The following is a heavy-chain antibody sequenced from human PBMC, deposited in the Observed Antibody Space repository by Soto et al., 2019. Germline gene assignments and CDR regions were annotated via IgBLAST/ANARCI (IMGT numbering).Heavy chain of an antibody. CDR2: IYYSGST. D-gene: IGHD3-10*01. Sequence: QVQLQESGPGLVKPSQTPSLTCTVSGGSISSGGYYWSWIRQHPGKGLEWIGYIYYSGSTYYNPPLKSRVTISVDTSKNQFSLKLSSVPAADTAVYYCARDTLYGSGSVGYYYYGMDVWGQGTTVTVSS. V-gene: IGHV4-31*03. CDR3: ARDTLYGSGSVGYYYYGMDV. J-gene: IGHJ6*02. CDR1: GGSISSGGYY.